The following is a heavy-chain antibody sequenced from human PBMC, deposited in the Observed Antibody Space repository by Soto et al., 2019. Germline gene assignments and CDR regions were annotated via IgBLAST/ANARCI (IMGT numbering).Heavy chain of an antibody. CDR2: INSDGSVS. V-gene: IGHV3-74*02. Sequence: EVQLVESGGGLVQPGGSLRLSCAASGFTFSNYWMYWVRQAPGKGLEWVSRINSDGSVSSYADSVKGRLTISRDNVKNTMYQQMYSLRAEYTAVYYCARGDCVGGTCYSLAGSFYYYMDVWGKGTTVTVFS. CDR3: ARGDCVGGTCYSLAGSFYYYMDV. J-gene: IGHJ6*03. CDR1: GFTFSNYW. D-gene: IGHD2-15*01.